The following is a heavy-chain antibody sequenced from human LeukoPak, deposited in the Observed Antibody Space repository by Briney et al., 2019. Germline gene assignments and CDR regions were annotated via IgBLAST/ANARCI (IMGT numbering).Heavy chain of an antibody. CDR2: INHSGST. CDR1: GGSFSGYY. CDR3: AREGIAGLVPYYYYYMDV. Sequence: PSETLSLTCAVYGGSFSGYYWSWIRQPPGKGLEWIGEINHSGSTNYNPSLKSRVTISVDTSKNQFSLKLSSVTAADTAVYYCAREGIAGLVPYYYYYMDVWGKGTTVTVSS. J-gene: IGHJ6*03. V-gene: IGHV4-34*01. D-gene: IGHD6-13*01.